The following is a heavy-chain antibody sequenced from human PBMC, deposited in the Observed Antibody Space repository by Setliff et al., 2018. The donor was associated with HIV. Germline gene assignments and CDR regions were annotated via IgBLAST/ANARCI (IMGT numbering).Heavy chain of an antibody. Sequence: PSETLSLTCAVYGGSFSGDCWVWICQSPGKGLEWIGDISQTRSTNYDPSLKSRVTISLDTSKNQLSLKLTSVSAADTAVYYCARGRLRTVTSLIKKRASYTWLDPWGQGTLVTVSS. J-gene: IGHJ5*02. CDR2: ISQTRST. CDR1: GGSFSGDC. D-gene: IGHD3-16*01. CDR3: ARGRLRTVTSLIKKRASYTWLDP. V-gene: IGHV4-34*01.